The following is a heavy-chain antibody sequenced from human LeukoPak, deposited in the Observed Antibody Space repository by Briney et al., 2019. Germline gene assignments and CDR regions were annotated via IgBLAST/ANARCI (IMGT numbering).Heavy chain of an antibody. CDR2: ISSSGGGT. V-gene: IGHV3-23*01. J-gene: IGHJ4*02. Sequence: GGSLRLSCAASGFTFSSYDMRWVRKAPGKGLEWVSAISSSGGGTYYADSVKGRFTISRDNSKNKLYLQMNSLRAEDTAVYYCAKEYSSSWYYFDYWGQGTLVTVSS. CDR3: AKEYSSSWYYFDY. D-gene: IGHD6-13*01. CDR1: GFTFSSYD.